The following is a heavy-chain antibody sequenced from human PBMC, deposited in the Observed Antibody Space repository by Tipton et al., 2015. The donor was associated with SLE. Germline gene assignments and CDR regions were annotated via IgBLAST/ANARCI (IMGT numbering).Heavy chain of an antibody. CDR2: ISSSSSTI. CDR3: AKNPLNWNYVAYDY. CDR1: GFTFSSYS. V-gene: IGHV3-48*01. D-gene: IGHD1-7*01. Sequence: SLRLSCAASGFTFSSYSLNWVRQAPGKGLEWVSYISSSSSTIYYADSVKGRFTISRDNSKNTLYLQMNSLRAEDTAVYYCAKNPLNWNYVAYDYWGQGTLVTVSS. J-gene: IGHJ4*02.